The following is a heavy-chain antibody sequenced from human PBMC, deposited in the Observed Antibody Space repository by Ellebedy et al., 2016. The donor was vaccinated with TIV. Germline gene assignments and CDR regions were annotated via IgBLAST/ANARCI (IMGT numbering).Heavy chain of an antibody. Sequence: GSLRLSXTVSGGSVSSGSYYWSWIRQPPGKGLEWIGYIYYSGSTNYNPSLKSRVTISVDTSKNQFSLKLSSVTAADTAVYYCARDRAVAGRGFGAFDIWGQGTMVTVSS. J-gene: IGHJ3*02. CDR2: IYYSGST. D-gene: IGHD6-19*01. V-gene: IGHV4-61*01. CDR3: ARDRAVAGRGFGAFDI. CDR1: GGSVSSGSYY.